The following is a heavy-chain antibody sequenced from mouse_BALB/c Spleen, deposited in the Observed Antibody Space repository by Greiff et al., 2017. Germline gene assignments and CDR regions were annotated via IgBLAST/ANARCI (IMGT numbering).Heavy chain of an antibody. CDR1: GFTFSSYT. Sequence: EVMLVESGGGLVQPGGSLKLSCAASGFTFSSYTMSWVRQTPEKRLEWVAYISNGGGSTYYPDTVKGRFTISRDNAKNTLYLQMSSLKSEDTAMYYCARLGVYDVGGYYYAMDYWGQGTSVTVSS. V-gene: IGHV5-12-2*01. J-gene: IGHJ4*01. CDR3: ARLGVYDVGGYYYAMDY. D-gene: IGHD2-12*01. CDR2: ISNGGGST.